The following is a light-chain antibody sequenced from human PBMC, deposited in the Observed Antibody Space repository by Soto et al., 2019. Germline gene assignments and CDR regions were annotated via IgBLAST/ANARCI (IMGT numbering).Light chain of an antibody. J-gene: IGLJ2*01. CDR1: ISDIGAYKY. V-gene: IGLV2-14*01. CDR3: SSYTSTNTLI. CDR2: DVT. Sequence: QSALTQPASVSGSPGQSITISCTGVISDIGAYKYVAWYQQHPDKAPKLMIYDVTYRPSGVSNRFSGSKSGNTASLTISELDAEDEADYYCSSYTSTNTLIFGGGTKLTVL.